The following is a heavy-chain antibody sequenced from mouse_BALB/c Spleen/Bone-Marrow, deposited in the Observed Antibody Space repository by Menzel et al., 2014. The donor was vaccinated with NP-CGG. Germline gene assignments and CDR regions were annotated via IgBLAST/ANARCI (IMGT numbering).Heavy chain of an antibody. D-gene: IGHD2-10*02. Sequence: EVQLQQSGPELVKPGASVKMSCKASGYTFTSYVMHWVKQKPGQGLEWIGYINPYNDGTRYKEKFKGKATLTSDKSSSTAYMELSSLTSEDSAVYYCARGGYGNVYYAMDYWGQGTSVTVSS. CDR2: INPYNDGT. V-gene: IGHV1-14*01. CDR1: GYTFTSYV. J-gene: IGHJ4*01. CDR3: ARGGYGNVYYAMDY.